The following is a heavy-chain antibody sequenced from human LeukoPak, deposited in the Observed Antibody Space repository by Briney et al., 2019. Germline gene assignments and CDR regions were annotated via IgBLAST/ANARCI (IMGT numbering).Heavy chain of an antibody. Sequence: SVKVSCKASGGTFSSYAISWVRQAPGQGLEWMGGIIPIFGTANYAQEFQGRVTITADESTSTAYMELSSLRSEDTAVYYCARRPPAITMVRGVMDYWGQGTLVTVSS. CDR1: GGTFSSYA. J-gene: IGHJ4*02. D-gene: IGHD3-10*01. CDR3: ARRPPAITMVRGVMDY. CDR2: IIPIFGTA. V-gene: IGHV1-69*13.